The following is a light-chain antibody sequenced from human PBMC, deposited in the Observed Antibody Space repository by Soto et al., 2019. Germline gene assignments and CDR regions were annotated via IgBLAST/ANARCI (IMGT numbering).Light chain of an antibody. J-gene: IGLJ3*02. CDR3: SSYAGSSIWV. V-gene: IGLV2-8*01. CDR1: SSDVGVYNY. CDR2: DVN. Sequence: QSALTQPPSASGSPGQSVTISCTGTSSDVGVYNYVSWYQQHPGKAPKLMIYDVNKRPSGVPDRFSGSKSGNTASLTVSGRQAEDEADYYCSSYAGSSIWVFGGGTKLTVL.